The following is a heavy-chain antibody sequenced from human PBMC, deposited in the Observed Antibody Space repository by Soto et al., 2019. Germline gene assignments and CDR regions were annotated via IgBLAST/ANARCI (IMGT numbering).Heavy chain of an antibody. CDR3: AKPFQENCYHYDIWYFDL. J-gene: IGHJ2*01. CDR2: ISHDGSTI. CDR1: GFIFSTYG. V-gene: IGHV3-30*18. D-gene: IGHD3-22*01. Sequence: QVQLVESGGGVVQPGRSLRLSCAASGFIFSTYGMHWVRQAPGKGLEWVAVISHDGSTIYYADSVKGRFTISRDNSKNTLFLQMSSLRAEDTAVYYCAKPFQENCYHYDIWYFDLWGRGTLVTVSS.